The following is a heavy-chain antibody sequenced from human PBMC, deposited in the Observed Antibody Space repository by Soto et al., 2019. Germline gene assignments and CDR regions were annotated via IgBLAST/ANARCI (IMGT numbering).Heavy chain of an antibody. V-gene: IGHV3-30-3*01. Sequence: QVQLVESGGGVVQPGRSLRLSCAASGFTFSSYAMHWVRQAPGKGLEWVAVISYDGSNKYYADSVKGRFTISRDNSKNTLYLQMSSRRAEDTAVYCWARDLSSRWPRGYYYGMDVWGQGTTVTVSS. CDR2: ISYDGSNK. CDR1: GFTFSSYA. CDR3: ARDLSSRWPRGYYYGMDV. D-gene: IGHD6-13*01. J-gene: IGHJ6*02.